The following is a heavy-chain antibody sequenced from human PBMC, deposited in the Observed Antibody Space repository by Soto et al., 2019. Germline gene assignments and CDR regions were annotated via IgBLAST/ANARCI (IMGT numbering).Heavy chain of an antibody. CDR2: INHSGNT. CDR3: TGPDPYYFDS. Sequence: QVQLQQWGAGLLKPSETLSLTCTVYGGSFSTYYWSWIRQPPGKGLEWIGEINHSGNTNYNPSLMGRVTMSVDTSKYQFSLKLSSVTAADPAVYYCTGPDPYYFDSWGQGTLVCVSS. J-gene: IGHJ4*02. CDR1: GGSFSTYY. V-gene: IGHV4-34*01.